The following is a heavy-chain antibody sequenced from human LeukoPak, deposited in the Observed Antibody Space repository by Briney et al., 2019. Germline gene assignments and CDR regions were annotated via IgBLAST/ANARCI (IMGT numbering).Heavy chain of an antibody. D-gene: IGHD2-15*01. CDR1: GYTFTVYY. J-gene: IGHJ6*03. CDR2: INPNSGGT. CDR3: ARDWRNKGYCSGGSCYFHPPWYYYYMDV. V-gene: IGHV1-2*02. Sequence: ASVTVSFKASGYTFTVYYMHWVRQAPGQGLEWMGWINPNSGGTNYAQKFQGRVTMTRDTSISTAYMELSRLRSDDTAVYYCARDWRNKGYCSGGSCYFHPPWYYYYMDVWGKGTTVTVSS.